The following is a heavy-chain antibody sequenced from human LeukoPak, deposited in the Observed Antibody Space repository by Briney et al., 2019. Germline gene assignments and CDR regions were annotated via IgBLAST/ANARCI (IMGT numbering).Heavy chain of an antibody. V-gene: IGHV4-39*01. D-gene: IGHD2-8*01. Sequence: SETLSLTCTVSGGSISSSSYYWGWIRQPPGKGLEWIGIIYYSGSTYYNPSLKSRVTISVDTSKNQFSLKLTSVTAADTAVYYCARQTYCINGVCYTEEGEFYYYMDVWGKGTTVTVSS. CDR1: GGSISSSSYY. J-gene: IGHJ6*03. CDR2: IYYSGST. CDR3: ARQTYCINGVCYTEEGEFYYYMDV.